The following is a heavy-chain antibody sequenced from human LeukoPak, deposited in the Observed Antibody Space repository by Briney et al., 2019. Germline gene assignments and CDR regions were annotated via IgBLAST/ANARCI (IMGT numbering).Heavy chain of an antibody. J-gene: IGHJ4*02. CDR2: IKQDESEK. D-gene: IGHD6-19*01. CDR1: GFTFSSFW. V-gene: IGHV3-7*01. CDR3: ARRVTDSGIDY. Sequence: QPGGSLRLSCAASGFTFSSFWMSWVRQAPGKGLEWVANIKQDESEKYYVDSVKGRFTISRDNAKNSVYLQMNSLRAEDTAVYYCARRVTDSGIDYWGQGSLVTVST.